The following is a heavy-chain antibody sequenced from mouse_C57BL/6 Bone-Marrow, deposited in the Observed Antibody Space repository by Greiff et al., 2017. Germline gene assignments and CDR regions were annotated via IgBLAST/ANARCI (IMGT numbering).Heavy chain of an antibody. CDR2: IDPETGGT. CDR3: TRGGYDYPYIDY. Sequence: QVQLQQSGAELVRPGASVTLSCKASGYTFTDYEMHWVKQTPVHGLEWIGAIDPETGGTAYNQKFKGKAILTADKSSSTADMELRSLTSEDSAVYYCTRGGYDYPYIDYWGQGTTLTVSS. CDR1: GYTFTDYE. J-gene: IGHJ2*01. V-gene: IGHV1-15*01. D-gene: IGHD2-4*01.